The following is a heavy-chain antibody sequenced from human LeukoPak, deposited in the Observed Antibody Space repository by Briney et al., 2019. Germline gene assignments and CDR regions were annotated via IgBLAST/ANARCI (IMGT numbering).Heavy chain of an antibody. D-gene: IGHD3-16*02. Sequence: PGRSLRLSCAASGFTFSSYGMHWVRQAPGKGLEWVAVISYDGSNKYCADSVKGRFTISRDNSKNTLYLQMNSLRAEDTAVYYCAKGSLRLGELSFDPWGQGTLVTVSS. CDR3: AKGSLRLGELSFDP. V-gene: IGHV3-30*18. J-gene: IGHJ5*02. CDR2: ISYDGSNK. CDR1: GFTFSSYG.